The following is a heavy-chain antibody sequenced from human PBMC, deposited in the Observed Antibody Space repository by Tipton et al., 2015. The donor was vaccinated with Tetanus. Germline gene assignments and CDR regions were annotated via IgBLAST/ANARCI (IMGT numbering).Heavy chain of an antibody. D-gene: IGHD6-19*01. Sequence: SLRLSCVASGFIVSSHYMSWVRQAPGKGLECVSVMYSGGDTYYVDSVKGRFSISRDNAKNTLYLQMNSLRVEDTAVYYCVRDGGSSGCLAYWGQGTLVSVAS. CDR3: VRDGGSSGCLAY. CDR2: MYSGGDT. CDR1: GFIVSSHY. V-gene: IGHV3-53*01. J-gene: IGHJ4*02.